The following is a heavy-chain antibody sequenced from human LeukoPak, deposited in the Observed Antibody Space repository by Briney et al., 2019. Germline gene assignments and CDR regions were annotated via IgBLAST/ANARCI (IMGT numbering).Heavy chain of an antibody. CDR1: GGSISNYY. Sequence: SETLSLTCTVSGGSISNYYWNWIRQPPGKGLEWIGYIYYTGNTNYNPSLKSRVTISVDTSKNQFSLKLSSVTAADTAVYYCACLTTADAFDIWGQGTMVTVSS. CDR3: ACLTTADAFDI. CDR2: IYYTGNT. J-gene: IGHJ3*02. V-gene: IGHV4-59*01. D-gene: IGHD3-22*01.